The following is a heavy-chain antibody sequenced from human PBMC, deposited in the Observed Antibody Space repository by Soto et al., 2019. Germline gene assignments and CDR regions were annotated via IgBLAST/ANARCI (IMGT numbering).Heavy chain of an antibody. D-gene: IGHD2-21*02. V-gene: IGHV1-69*12. CDR2: IVPVFATA. CDR1: GGTFSRNA. Sequence: QVQLVQSGSEVKKPGSSVEVSCQTSGGTFSRNAISWVRQAPGQGLEWMGGIVPVFATANYAQRFKDRVTITAEESSRTVYLHLSSLRFDDTAVYYCASSVVEVTPSNSNPWGQGTLVTVSS. J-gene: IGHJ5*02. CDR3: ASSVVEVTPSNSNP.